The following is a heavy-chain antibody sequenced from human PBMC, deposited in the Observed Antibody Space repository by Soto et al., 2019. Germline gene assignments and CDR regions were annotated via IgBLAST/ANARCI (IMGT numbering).Heavy chain of an antibody. CDR2: ILASADTT. CDR3: AKGSWLDD. V-gene: IGHV3-23*01. Sequence: PGGSLRLSCAASGFTFSTYGMSWVRQVTGTGLEWVSTILASADTTYYADSVKGRFTISRDNSKNTLYLQMNSLRAEDTAIYYTAKGSWLDDWGQGTLVTV. J-gene: IGHJ4*02. D-gene: IGHD2-15*01. CDR1: GFTFSTYG.